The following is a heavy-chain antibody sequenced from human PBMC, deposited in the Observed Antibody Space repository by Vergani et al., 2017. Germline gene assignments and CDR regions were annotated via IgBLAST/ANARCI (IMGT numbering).Heavy chain of an antibody. D-gene: IGHD3-3*01. CDR2: INHSGST. CDR3: ARVQELYDFCSGYRVRYYYYMDV. CDR1: GWSFSGYY. Sequence: QVQLQQWGAGLLKPSETLSLTCAVYGWSFSGYYWSWIRQPPGKGLEWIGEINHSGSTKYNPSLKSRVTISVDTSKNQFSLKLSFVTAADTAVYYCARVQELYDFCSGYRVRYYYYMDVWGKGTTVTVSS. J-gene: IGHJ6*03. V-gene: IGHV4-34*01.